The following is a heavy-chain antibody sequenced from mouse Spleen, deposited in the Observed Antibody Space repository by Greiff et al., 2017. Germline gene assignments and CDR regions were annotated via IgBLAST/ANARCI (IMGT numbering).Heavy chain of an antibody. CDR2: ISSGSSTI. V-gene: IGHV5-17*02. CDR1: GFTFSSFG. J-gene: IGHJ4*01. CDR3: ARWGPHYAMDY. Sequence: EVQVVESGGGLVQPGRSRKLSCAASGFTFSSFGMHWVRQAPEKGLEWVAYISSGSSTIYYVDKVKGRFTISRDNPKNTLFLQMTSLRSEETAMYYCARWGPHYAMDYWGQGTSVTVSS.